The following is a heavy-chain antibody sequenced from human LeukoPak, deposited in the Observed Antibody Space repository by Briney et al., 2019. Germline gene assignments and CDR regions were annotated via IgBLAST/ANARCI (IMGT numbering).Heavy chain of an antibody. CDR2: INHSGST. V-gene: IGHV4-34*01. Sequence: SETLSLTCAVYGGSFSGYYWSWIRQPPGKGLEWIGEINHSGSTNYNPSLKSRVTISVDTSKNQFSLKLSSVTAADTAVYYCARGLPIIVVVVAAEYYFDYWGQGTLATVSS. J-gene: IGHJ4*02. CDR1: GGSFSGYY. CDR3: ARGLPIIVVVVAAEYYFDY. D-gene: IGHD2-15*01.